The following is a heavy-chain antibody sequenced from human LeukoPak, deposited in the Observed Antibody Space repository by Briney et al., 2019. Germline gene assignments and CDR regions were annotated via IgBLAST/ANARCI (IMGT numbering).Heavy chain of an antibody. CDR2: INIDGSST. J-gene: IGHJ5*02. Sequence: GGSLRLSCAPSGFTFSSYWMHWVRQAPGKGLVWVSRINIDGSSTSYADSVKGRFTISRDNAKNTLYLQMNSLRAEDTAAYYCARAVISGSYFPPWFDPWGQGTLVTVSS. CDR3: ARAVISGSYFPPWFDP. V-gene: IGHV3-74*01. D-gene: IGHD1-26*01. CDR1: GFTFSSYW.